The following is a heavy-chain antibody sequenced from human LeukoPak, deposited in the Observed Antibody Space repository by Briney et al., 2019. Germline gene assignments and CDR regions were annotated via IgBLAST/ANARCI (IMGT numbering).Heavy chain of an antibody. V-gene: IGHV3-48*04. CDR1: GFTFSSYS. CDR2: ISSSSSTI. D-gene: IGHD3-10*01. CDR3: ARARGSGD. Sequence: GGSLRLSCAASGFTFSSYSMNWVRQAPGKGLEWVSYISSSSSTIYYADSVKGRFTISRDNAKNSLYLQMNSLRAEDTAVYYCARARGSGDWGQGTLVTVSS. J-gene: IGHJ4*02.